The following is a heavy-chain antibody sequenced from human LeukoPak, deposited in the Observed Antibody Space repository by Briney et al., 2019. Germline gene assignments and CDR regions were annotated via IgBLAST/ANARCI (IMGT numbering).Heavy chain of an antibody. CDR1: GFTFSSYA. J-gene: IGHJ4*02. CDR3: ARDLCDY. Sequence: GGSLRLSCAASGFTFSSYAMHWARQAPGKGLEWVAVISYDGSNKYYADSVKGRFTISRDNSKNTLYLQMNSLRAEDTAVYYCARDLCDYWGQGTLVTVSS. V-gene: IGHV3-30*04. CDR2: ISYDGSNK.